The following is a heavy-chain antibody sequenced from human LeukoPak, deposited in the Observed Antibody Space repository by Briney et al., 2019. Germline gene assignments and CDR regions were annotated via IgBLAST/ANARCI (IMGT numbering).Heavy chain of an antibody. J-gene: IGHJ6*03. CDR3: ARVAGYYYYYMDV. Sequence: SETLSFTCTVSAGSISSSSYYWGWIRQPPGRVLKWIGSIYYSGCTYYNPSLKSRVTISVDTSKNQFSLKLSSVTAVDTAVYYCARVAGYYYYYMDVWGKGTTVTVSS. CDR2: IYYSGCT. CDR1: AGSISSSSYY. V-gene: IGHV4-39*07.